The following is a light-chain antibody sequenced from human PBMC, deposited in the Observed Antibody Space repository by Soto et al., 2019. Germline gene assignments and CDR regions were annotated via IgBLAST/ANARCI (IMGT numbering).Light chain of an antibody. CDR3: QKYNSAPWT. CDR1: QGISNY. J-gene: IGKJ1*01. Sequence: DIQMTQSPSSLSASVGVRVTITCRTSQGISNYLAWYQQKPGKVPKLLIYAASTLQSGVPSRFRGSGSGTDFTLTISSLQPEDVATYYCQKYNSAPWTFGQGTKVEIK. V-gene: IGKV1-27*01. CDR2: AAS.